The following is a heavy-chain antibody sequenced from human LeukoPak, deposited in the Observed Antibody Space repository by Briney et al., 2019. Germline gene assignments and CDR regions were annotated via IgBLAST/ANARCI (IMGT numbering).Heavy chain of an antibody. CDR2: IYHSGST. V-gene: IGHV4-4*02. D-gene: IGHD3-9*01. Sequence: SETLSLTCAVSGGSISSSNWWSWVRQPPGQGLEWIGEIYHSGSTNYNPSLKSRVTISVDKSKNQFSLKLSSVTAADTAVYYCARSTRRQLRYFDWLFGPWGQGTLVTVSS. CDR1: GGSISSSNW. J-gene: IGHJ5*02. CDR3: ARSTRRQLRYFDWLFGP.